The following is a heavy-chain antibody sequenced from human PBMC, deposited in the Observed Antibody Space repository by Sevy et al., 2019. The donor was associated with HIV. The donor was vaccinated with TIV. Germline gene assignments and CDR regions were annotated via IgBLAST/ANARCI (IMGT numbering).Heavy chain of an antibody. CDR3: AKGGSPAKYNWFDP. V-gene: IGHV3-23*01. J-gene: IGHJ5*02. CDR1: GFTFSSYA. CDR2: FSGSGGST. Sequence: GGSLRLSCAASGFTFSSYAMSWVRQAPGKGLEWVSAFSGSGGSTYYADSVKGRFTISRDNSKNTLYLQMNSLRAEDTAVYYCAKGGSPAKYNWFDPWGQGTLVTVSS.